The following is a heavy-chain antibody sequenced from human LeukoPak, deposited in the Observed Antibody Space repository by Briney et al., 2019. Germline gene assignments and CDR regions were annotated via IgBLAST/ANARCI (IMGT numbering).Heavy chain of an antibody. CDR1: GFTFSSYW. D-gene: IGHD1-26*01. CDR3: ARALAWGANYYNYYYMDV. CDR2: IKQDGSEK. Sequence: GGSLRLSCAASGFTFSSYWMSWVRQAPGKGLEWVANIKQDGSEKYYVDSVKGRFTISRDNAKNSLYLQMNSLRAEDTAVYYCARALAWGANYYNYYYMDVWGKGTTVTVSS. V-gene: IGHV3-7*03. J-gene: IGHJ6*03.